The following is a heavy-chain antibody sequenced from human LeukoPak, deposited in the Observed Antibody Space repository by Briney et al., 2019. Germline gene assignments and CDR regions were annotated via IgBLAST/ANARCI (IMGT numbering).Heavy chain of an antibody. V-gene: IGHV3-23*01. CDR3: AKDGGEYYDILTGYYPRLYYMDV. CDR1: GFTFSTYG. D-gene: IGHD3-9*01. Sequence: GGSLRLTCVASGFTFSTYGMSWVRQAPGKGLEWVSAISGSGGSTYYADSVKGRFTISRDNSKNTLYLQMNSLRAEDTAVYYCAKDGGEYYDILTGYYPRLYYMDVWGKGTTVTISS. CDR2: ISGSGGST. J-gene: IGHJ6*03.